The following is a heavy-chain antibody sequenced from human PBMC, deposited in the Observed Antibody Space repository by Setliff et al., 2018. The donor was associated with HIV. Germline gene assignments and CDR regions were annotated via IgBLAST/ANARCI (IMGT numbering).Heavy chain of an antibody. CDR3: AKGLGSYLAPTRDALWFDP. CDR2: ISWNSGIT. D-gene: IGHD2-15*01. Sequence: PGGSLRLSCAVSGFTFKDYAMHWVRQAPGKGLEWVSGISWNSGITNYADSVRGRFIISRDNANNSLYLQMNNLRIEDVALYFCAKGLGSYLAPTRDALWFDPWGLGALVTVSS. J-gene: IGHJ5*02. CDR1: GFTFKDYA. V-gene: IGHV3-9*03.